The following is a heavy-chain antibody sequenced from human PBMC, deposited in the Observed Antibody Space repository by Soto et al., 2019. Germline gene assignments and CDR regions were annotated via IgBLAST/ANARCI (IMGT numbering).Heavy chain of an antibody. V-gene: IGHV3-30*18. CDR3: AKLGVAVAVDFDY. D-gene: IGHD6-19*01. CDR2: ISYDGSNK. J-gene: IGHJ4*02. Sequence: GGSLRLSCAAPGFTFSSYGMHWVRQAPGKGLEWVAVISYDGSNKYYADSVKGRFTISRDNSKNTLYLQMNSLRAEDTAVYYCAKLGVAVAVDFDYWGQGTLVTVSS. CDR1: GFTFSSYG.